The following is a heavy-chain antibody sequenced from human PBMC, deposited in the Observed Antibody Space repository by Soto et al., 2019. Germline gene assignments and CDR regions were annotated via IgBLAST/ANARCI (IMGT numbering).Heavy chain of an antibody. D-gene: IGHD2-15*01. Sequence: SETLSLTCTFSGGSIRSSSYYWGWIRQPPGKGLEWIGSIYYSGTTYYNPSLKSRATISADTSKNQFSLKLRYVTAADTAVYYCARPRGYCSGGNCYFNWFDSWGQGTLVTVSS. CDR1: GGSIRSSSYY. J-gene: IGHJ5*01. CDR3: ARPRGYCSGGNCYFNWFDS. V-gene: IGHV4-39*01. CDR2: IYYSGTT.